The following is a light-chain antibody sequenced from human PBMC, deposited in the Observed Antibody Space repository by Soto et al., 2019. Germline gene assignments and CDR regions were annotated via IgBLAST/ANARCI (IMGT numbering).Light chain of an antibody. Sequence: SALTQPPSASGSPGQSVTISCTGTSSDVGGHNYVSWYQQHPGKAPKLMIYEVSKRPSGVPERFSGSKSGNTASLTVSGLQAEDEADYHCSSYGGNNNVVFGGGTKLTVL. CDR2: EVS. CDR3: SSYGGNNNVV. J-gene: IGLJ2*01. V-gene: IGLV2-8*01. CDR1: SSDVGGHNY.